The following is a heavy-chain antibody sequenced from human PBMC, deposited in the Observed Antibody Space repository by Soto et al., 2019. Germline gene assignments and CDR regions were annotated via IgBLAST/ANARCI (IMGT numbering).Heavy chain of an antibody. Sequence: QVQLVESGGGVVQPGRSLRLSCAASGFTFSSYALYWVRQAPGKGLEWVALISFDGNNKFYADSVKGRFTISKDNSNNTLYLLMDSMRSEDTAVYYCTRRLFNPQPILLSPGMDVWGQGTPVTVS. CDR3: TRRLFNPQPILLSPGMDV. CDR1: GFTFSSYA. CDR2: ISFDGNNK. V-gene: IGHV3-30*04. D-gene: IGHD3-22*01. J-gene: IGHJ6*02.